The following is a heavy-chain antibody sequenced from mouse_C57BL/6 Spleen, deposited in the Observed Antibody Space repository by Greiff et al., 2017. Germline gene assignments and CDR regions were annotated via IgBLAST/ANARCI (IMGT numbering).Heavy chain of an antibody. CDR2: IYPRSGTT. CDR1: GYTFTSYG. Sequence: QVQLQQSGAELARPGASVKLSCKASGYTFTSYGISWVKQRTGQGLEWIGEIYPRSGTTYYNEKFKGKATLTADKSSSTAYMELRSLTSEDSAVYFCARQDITTVVAGGYYFDYWGQGTTLTVSS. J-gene: IGHJ2*01. CDR3: ARQDITTVVAGGYYFDY. V-gene: IGHV1-81*01. D-gene: IGHD1-1*01.